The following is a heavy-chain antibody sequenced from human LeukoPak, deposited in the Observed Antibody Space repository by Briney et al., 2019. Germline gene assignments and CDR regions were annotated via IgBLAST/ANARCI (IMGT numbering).Heavy chain of an antibody. V-gene: IGHV4-59*01. CDR2: IYYTGST. J-gene: IGHJ4*02. CDR3: AREPSTVSAYI. Sequence: SETLSLTCTVSGGSISSYYWSWIRQPPGKGLEWIGYIYYTGSTNYNPSLKSRVTISVDTSKNQFSLRLTSVTAADTAIYYCAREPSTVSAYIWGQGTLVIVSS. D-gene: IGHD4-17*01. CDR1: GGSISSYY.